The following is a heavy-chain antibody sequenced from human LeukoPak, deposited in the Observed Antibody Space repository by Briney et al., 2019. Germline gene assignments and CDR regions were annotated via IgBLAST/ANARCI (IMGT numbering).Heavy chain of an antibody. CDR2: IYTSGST. J-gene: IGHJ5*02. CDR1: GGSISSGSYY. Sequence: SQTLSLTCTVSGGSISSGSYYWSWIRQPAGKGLEWIGRIYTSGSTKYNPSLKSRVTISVDTSKNQFSLKLSSVTAADTAVYYCARGQYTGMPGAWFGPWGQGTLVTVSS. D-gene: IGHD1-1*01. CDR3: ARGQYTGMPGAWFGP. V-gene: IGHV4-61*02.